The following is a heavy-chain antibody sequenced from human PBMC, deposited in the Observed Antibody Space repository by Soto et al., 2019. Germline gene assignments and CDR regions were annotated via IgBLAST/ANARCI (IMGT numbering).Heavy chain of an antibody. CDR2: ISSSGSTL. Sequence: QVQLVESGRGVVKPGWSLRLSCAASGFTFSDYDMSWIRQAPWKGLEWVSYISSSGSTLYYADAVKGRFTISRDNAEYSLYLQMKSLSAEDTVVYYWASPRTIRYYYYMDVWGKGTTVTVSS. D-gene: IGHD2-8*01. V-gene: IGHV3-11*01. J-gene: IGHJ6*03. CDR3: ASPRTIRYYYYMDV. CDR1: GFTFSDYD.